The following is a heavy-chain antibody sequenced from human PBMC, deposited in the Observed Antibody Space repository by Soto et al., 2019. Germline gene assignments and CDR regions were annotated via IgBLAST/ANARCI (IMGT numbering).Heavy chain of an antibody. CDR1: GGALSKYA. CDR2: INPNSGGT. D-gene: IGHD3-10*01. J-gene: IGHJ6*02. V-gene: IGHV1-2*04. Sequence: APVKGSCKAFGGALSKYAISWGRQGPGKRVEWMGWINPNSGGTNYAQKFQGWVTMTRDTSISTAYMELSRLRSDDTAVYYCARDGYYGSGSYYTYYYYGMDVWGQGTTVTVSS. CDR3: ARDGYYGSGSYYTYYYYGMDV.